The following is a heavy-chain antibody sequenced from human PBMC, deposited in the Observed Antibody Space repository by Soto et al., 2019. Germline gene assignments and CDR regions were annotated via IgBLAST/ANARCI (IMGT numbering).Heavy chain of an antibody. CDR3: TRDKVDAAMVEYGMYV. CDR2: IWYDGSNK. Sequence: TLRLSCATSGFIFSSYGMHWVRQVPGQWLEWVAVIWYDGSNKYYADSVMGRFTISRHNSNNTLYLQINSLRSEDTAVYYCTRDKVDAAMVEYGMYVWGQGTTVTVSS. J-gene: IGHJ6*02. CDR1: GFIFSSYG. V-gene: IGHV3-33*01. D-gene: IGHD5-18*01.